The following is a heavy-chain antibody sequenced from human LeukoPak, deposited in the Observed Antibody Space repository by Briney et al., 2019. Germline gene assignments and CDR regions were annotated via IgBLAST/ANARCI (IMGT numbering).Heavy chain of an antibody. CDR2: IKQDGSEK. V-gene: IGHV3-7*03. J-gene: IGHJ4*02. CDR3: AKGRAAAAGILDY. D-gene: IGHD6-13*01. CDR1: GFTFSSYW. Sequence: GGSLRLSCAASGFTFSSYWMSWVRQAPGKGLEWVANIKQDGSEKYYVDSVKGRFTISRDNAKNSLYLQMNSLRAEDTAVYYCAKGRAAAAGILDYWGQGTLVTVSS.